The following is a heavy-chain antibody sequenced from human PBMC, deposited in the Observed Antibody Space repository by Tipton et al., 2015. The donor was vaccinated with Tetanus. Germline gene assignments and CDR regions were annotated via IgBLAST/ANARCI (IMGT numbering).Heavy chain of an antibody. CDR1: GFSVKSHY. CDR2: VYSGGNT. J-gene: IGHJ4*02. V-gene: IGHV3-53*01. CDR3: ARESNRGGYVDY. D-gene: IGHD5-12*01. Sequence: GSLRLSCAASGFSVKSHYMSWVRQAPGKGLEWVSVVYSGGNTYYADSVKGRFTISRDLSKNTLSLHLTSLRVEDTAIYYCARESNRGGYVDYWGQGALVTVSS.